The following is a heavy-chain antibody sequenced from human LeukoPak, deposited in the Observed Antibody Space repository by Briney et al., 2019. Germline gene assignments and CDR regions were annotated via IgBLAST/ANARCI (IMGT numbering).Heavy chain of an antibody. J-gene: IGHJ4*02. CDR3: ARAAVSSSWSDY. CDR1: GYTFTSYG. Sequence: ASVKVSCKASGYTFTSYGISWVRQAPGQGLEWMGWITAYNGNTNYAQKLQGRVTMTTDTSTSTAYMDLRSLRSDDTAVYYCARAAVSSSWSDYWGQGTLVTVSS. D-gene: IGHD6-13*01. CDR2: ITAYNGNT. V-gene: IGHV1-18*01.